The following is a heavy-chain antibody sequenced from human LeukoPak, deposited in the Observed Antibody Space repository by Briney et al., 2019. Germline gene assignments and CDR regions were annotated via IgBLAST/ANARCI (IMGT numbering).Heavy chain of an antibody. CDR3: ARESSSSWYRSDAFDI. CDR1: GFTFTSYS. J-gene: IGHJ3*02. D-gene: IGHD6-13*01. Sequence: GGSLRLSCAASGFTFTSYSMNWVRQAPGKGLECVSYISSSSSTIYYADPVKGRFTISRDNAKNSLYLQMNSVRAEDTAVYYCARESSSSWYRSDAFDIWGQGTMVTVSS. CDR2: ISSSSSTI. V-gene: IGHV3-48*01.